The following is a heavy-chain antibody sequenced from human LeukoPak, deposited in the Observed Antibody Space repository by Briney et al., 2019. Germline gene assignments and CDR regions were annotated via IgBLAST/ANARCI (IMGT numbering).Heavy chain of an antibody. CDR2: IKWNGGST. CDR1: GFTFSSYA. D-gene: IGHD5-12*01. Sequence: GGSLRLSCAASGFTFSSYAMSWVRQAPGKGLEWVSGIKWNGGSTVYADSVKGRFTISREKAKNSLSLQMNSLRVEDTALYYCASVSGYDPTSFDYWGQGTLVTVSS. CDR3: ASVSGYDPTSFDY. J-gene: IGHJ4*02. V-gene: IGHV3-20*04.